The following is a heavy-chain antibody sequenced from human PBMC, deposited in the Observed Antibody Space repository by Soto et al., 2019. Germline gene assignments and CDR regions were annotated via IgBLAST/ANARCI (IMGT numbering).Heavy chain of an antibody. CDR2: ISAGGGST. J-gene: IGHJ4*02. CDR1: GFTFSSYA. D-gene: IGHD3-22*01. CDR3: AKDRTSYYYDSSAYYLCDH. Sequence: GGSLRLSCAASGFTFSSYAMSWVRQAPGKGLEWASSISAGGGSTYYADSVKGRFTISRDNSKNTLFLQMNSLRAEDTAVYYCAKDRTSYYYDSSAYYLCDHWGQGALVTVSS. V-gene: IGHV3-23*01.